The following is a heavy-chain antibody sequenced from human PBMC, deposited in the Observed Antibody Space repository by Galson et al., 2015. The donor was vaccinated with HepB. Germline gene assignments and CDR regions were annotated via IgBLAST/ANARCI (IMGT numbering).Heavy chain of an antibody. V-gene: IGHV3-23*01. CDR3: AKNSGSNWSVPYHFDS. J-gene: IGHJ4*02. D-gene: IGHD6-13*01. CDR2: ISGSGGST. CDR1: GFTFNNYV. Sequence: SLRLSCAASGFTFNNYVMNWVRQSPGKGLEWVASISGSGGSTYYGGSVKGRFTISRDNSRNTVFLHMNRLRAEDTAVYYCAKNSGSNWSVPYHFDSWGQGTLVTVSS.